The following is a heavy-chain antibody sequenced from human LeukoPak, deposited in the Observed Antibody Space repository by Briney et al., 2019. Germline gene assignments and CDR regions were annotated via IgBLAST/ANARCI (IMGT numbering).Heavy chain of an antibody. V-gene: IGHV3-11*01. CDR1: GFIFSDYP. D-gene: IGHD2-8*01. J-gene: IGHJ3*01. Sequence: GGFLRLSCAASGFIFSDYPMSWIRQAPGKGLEWLSYTRVSDNNLYYADSVKGRFTISRDNAQTSLYLQMNSLRAEDTAVYYCARRIMGTTGHAFDFWGQGTMVTVSS. CDR2: TRVSDNNL. CDR3: ARRIMGTTGHAFDF.